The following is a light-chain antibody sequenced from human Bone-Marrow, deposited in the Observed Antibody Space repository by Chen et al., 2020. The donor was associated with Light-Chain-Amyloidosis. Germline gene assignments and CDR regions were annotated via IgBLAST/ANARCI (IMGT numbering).Light chain of an antibody. CDR1: QDIGDW. CDR2: RAS. V-gene: IGKV1-5*03. Sequence: DIRMTQSPSTLSAAVGDRVTITCRAGQDIGDWLAWFQQKPGRAPHLLIYRASNLESGVPSRFTGSGSGTDFTLTISSLQPDDFATYFCQQYKSYTFTFGPGTKL. J-gene: IGKJ2*01. CDR3: QQYKSYTFT.